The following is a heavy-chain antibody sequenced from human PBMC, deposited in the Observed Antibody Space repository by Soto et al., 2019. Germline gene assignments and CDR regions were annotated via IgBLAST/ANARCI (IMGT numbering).Heavy chain of an antibody. Sequence: ASVKASCKASGCTFTSYGISWVRQAPGQGFEWMGWISAYNGNTNYAQKLQGRVTMTTETSTSTAYMELRSLRSDDTAVYFCARAPITMVRGPIGAFDIWGQGTMVTVSS. V-gene: IGHV1-18*01. CDR2: ISAYNGNT. CDR1: GCTFTSYG. J-gene: IGHJ3*02. CDR3: ARAPITMVRGPIGAFDI. D-gene: IGHD3-10*01.